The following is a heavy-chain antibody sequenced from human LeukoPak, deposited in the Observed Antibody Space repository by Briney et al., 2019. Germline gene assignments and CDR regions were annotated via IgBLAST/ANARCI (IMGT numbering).Heavy chain of an antibody. D-gene: IGHD3-22*01. V-gene: IGHV3-23*01. Sequence: GGSLRLSCAASGFTFSSYAMSWVRQAPGKGLEWVSAISGSGGSTYYADSVKGRFTISRDNFQNTLFLQLNSLRVDDTAVYYCAKVNYYHPYFWGQGTLVTVSS. CDR3: AKVNYYHPYF. J-gene: IGHJ4*02. CDR1: GFTFSSYA. CDR2: ISGSGGST.